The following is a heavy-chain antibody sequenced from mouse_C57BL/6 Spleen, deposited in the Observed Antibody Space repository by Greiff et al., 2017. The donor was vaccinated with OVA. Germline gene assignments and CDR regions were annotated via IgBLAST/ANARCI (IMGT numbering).Heavy chain of an antibody. J-gene: IGHJ3*01. CDR2: IDPSDSYT. Sequence: QVQLQQPGAELVKPGASVKLSCKASGYTFTSYWMQWVKQRPGQGLEWIGEIDPSDSYTNYNQKFKGKATLTVDTSSSTAYMQLSSLTSEDSAVYCCARMGSSFAYWGQGTLVTVSA. V-gene: IGHV1-50*01. CDR1: GYTFTSYW. D-gene: IGHD6-1*01. CDR3: ARMGSSFAY.